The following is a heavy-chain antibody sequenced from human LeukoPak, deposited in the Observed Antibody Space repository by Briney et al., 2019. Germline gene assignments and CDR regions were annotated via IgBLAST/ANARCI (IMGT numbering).Heavy chain of an antibody. CDR1: GFTFSSYW. J-gene: IGHJ6*03. V-gene: IGHV3-21*01. CDR2: ITSTSSYM. D-gene: IGHD1-26*01. CDR3: ARDPYSGGYGDDYYYYMDV. Sequence: GGSLRLSCAASGFTFSSYWMSWVRQAPGKGLEWVSSITSTSSYMYYADSVKGRFTISRDNAQNSLYLHMGSLRAEDTAVYYCARDPYSGGYGDDYYYYMDVWGKGTTVTISS.